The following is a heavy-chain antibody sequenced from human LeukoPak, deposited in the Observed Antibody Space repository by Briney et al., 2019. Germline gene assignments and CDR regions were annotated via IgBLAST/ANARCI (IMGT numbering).Heavy chain of an antibody. J-gene: IGHJ4*02. CDR2: FEPEDGKI. CDR3: AASSPYNWKAHDF. D-gene: IGHD1-1*01. CDR1: GNSLTKLS. V-gene: IGHV1-24*01. Sequence: ASVKVSCKVSGNSLTKLSMHWVRQPPGKGPEWMVGFEPEDGKIICAQKFEGRLTMTEDTSTETAYMELSSLRSEDTAVYYCAASSPYNWKAHDFWRQGSLVIVSS.